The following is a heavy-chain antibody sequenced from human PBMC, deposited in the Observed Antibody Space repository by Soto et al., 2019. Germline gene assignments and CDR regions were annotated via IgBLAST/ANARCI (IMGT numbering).Heavy chain of an antibody. D-gene: IGHD2-15*01. V-gene: IGHV3-64D*06. CDR3: VKQAHGLDGVAFDY. CDR2: VSTSGRST. J-gene: IGHJ4*02. Sequence: PGGSLRLSCSASGFIFIESTIYWGRQVPGKGLEAISAVSTSGRSTYYADSVKDRFTISRDNSKNTLFLQMGSLRPEDTAIYYCVKQAHGLDGVAFDYWGQGTQVTVPQ. CDR1: GFIFIEST.